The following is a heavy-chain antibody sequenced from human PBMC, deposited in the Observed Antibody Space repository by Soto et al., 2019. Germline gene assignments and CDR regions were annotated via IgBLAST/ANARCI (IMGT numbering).Heavy chain of an antibody. V-gene: IGHV3-23*01. Sequence: EVQLFESGGGLVEPGESLRLSCAASGFIFKDFAMSWVRQAPGKGLEWVSTITTSDDITYSADSVRGRFTISRDNSATPLFLQMSSLRGDDTAKYSCTKGDSSGYFDPSSGYSPPDHWGKGTLVTVSS. CDR3: TKGDSSGYFDPSSGYSPPDH. CDR2: ITTSDDIT. J-gene: IGHJ5*02. D-gene: IGHD3-3*01. CDR1: GFIFKDFA.